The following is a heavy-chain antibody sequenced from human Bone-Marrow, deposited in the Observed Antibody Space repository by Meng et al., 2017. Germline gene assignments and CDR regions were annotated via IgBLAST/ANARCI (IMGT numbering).Heavy chain of an antibody. CDR2: INPNSGGT. V-gene: IGHV1-2*06. Sequence: ASVKVSCKASGYTFTGYYMHWVRQAPGQGLEWMGRINPNSGGTNYAQKFQGRVTMTRDTSISTAYMELSRLRSDDTAVYYCARKHPHIVEATRNYYYGMDVWGQGTTVTVSS. D-gene: IGHD1-26*01. J-gene: IGHJ6*02. CDR1: GYTFTGYY. CDR3: ARKHPHIVEATRNYYYGMDV.